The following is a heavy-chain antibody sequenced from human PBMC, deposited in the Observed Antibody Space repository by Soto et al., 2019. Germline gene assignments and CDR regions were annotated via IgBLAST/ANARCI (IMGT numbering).Heavy chain of an antibody. CDR3: AKAPTTVVTPGALDY. Sequence: ASVKVSCKASGYTFTSYYMHWVRQAPGQGLEWMGIINPSGGSTSYAQKFQGRFTISRDNSKNTLYLQMNSLRAEDTVVYYCAKAPTTVVTPGALDYWGQGTLVTVSS. CDR1: GYTFTSYY. V-gene: IGHV1-46*01. D-gene: IGHD4-17*01. J-gene: IGHJ4*02. CDR2: INPSGGST.